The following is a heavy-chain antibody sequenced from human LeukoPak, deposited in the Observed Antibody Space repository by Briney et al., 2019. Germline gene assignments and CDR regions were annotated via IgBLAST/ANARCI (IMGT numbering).Heavy chain of an antibody. V-gene: IGHV3-7*01. Sequence: QPGGSLRLSFAASGFTFSSSWMSWVRQAPGKGLEWVANIKSDGSETYYVESVKGRFTVSRDNAKNPLYRQMNILRAEDTAVYYCARGYGGNYKWGQGTLVTVSS. D-gene: IGHD1-7*01. CDR1: GFTFSSSW. J-gene: IGHJ4*02. CDR2: IKSDGSET. CDR3: ARGYGGNYK.